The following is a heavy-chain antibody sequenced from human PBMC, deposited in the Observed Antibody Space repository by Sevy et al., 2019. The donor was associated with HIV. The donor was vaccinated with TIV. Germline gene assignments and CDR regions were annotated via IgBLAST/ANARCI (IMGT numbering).Heavy chain of an antibody. J-gene: IGHJ5*02. CDR1: NMSFSDDY. D-gene: IGHD2-15*01. Sequence: SETLSLRCTVYNMSFSDDYWSWIRQPPGKGLEWIGEINHTGTRNYSPSLKSRATISLDTSKNHFSLKLRSVTAADTAVYYCARGSLVAGGLWFDTWGQGTLVTVSS. V-gene: IGHV4-34*01. CDR3: ARGSLVAGGLWFDT. CDR2: INHTGTR.